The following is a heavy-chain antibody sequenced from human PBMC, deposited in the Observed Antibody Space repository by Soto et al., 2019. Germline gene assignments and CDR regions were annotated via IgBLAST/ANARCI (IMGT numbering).Heavy chain of an antibody. Sequence: QVQLVESGGGVVQPGRSLRLSCAASGFTFSSYGMHWVRQAPGKGLEWVAVIWYDGSNKYYAGSVKGRFTISRDNSKNTLYLQMNSLRAEDTAVYYCAREDYGSGSFDYWGQGTLVTVSS. CDR3: AREDYGSGSFDY. D-gene: IGHD3-10*01. J-gene: IGHJ4*02. CDR1: GFTFSSYG. V-gene: IGHV3-33*01. CDR2: IWYDGSNK.